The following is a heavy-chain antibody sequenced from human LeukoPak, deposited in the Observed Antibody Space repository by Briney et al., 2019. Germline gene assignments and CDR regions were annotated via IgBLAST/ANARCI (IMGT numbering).Heavy chain of an antibody. J-gene: IGHJ6*02. CDR2: IYYSGST. D-gene: IGHD4-23*01. CDR3: AGATAVTPHYYYYGMDV. Sequence: SETLSLTCTVSGGSISSYYWSWIRQPPGKGLEWIGYIYYSGSTNYNPSLKSRVTISVDTSKNQFSLKLSSVTAADTAVYYCAGATAVTPHYYYYGMDVWGQGTTVTVSS. CDR1: GGSISSYY. V-gene: IGHV4-59*08.